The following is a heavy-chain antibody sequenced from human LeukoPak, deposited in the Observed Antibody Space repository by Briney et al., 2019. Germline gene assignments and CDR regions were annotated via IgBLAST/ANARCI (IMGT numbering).Heavy chain of an antibody. CDR2: IYIGGST. V-gene: IGHV3-66*01. CDR3: AREISRFGI. CDR1: RFTVSSNY. J-gene: IGHJ4*02. Sequence: GGSLRLSCAASRFTVSSNYMSWVRQAPGKGLEWVSSIYIGGSTYYADSVKGRFTISRDNPNNTLYLQMYSLRAEDTAVYYCAREISRFGIWGQGTLVTVSS. D-gene: IGHD3-16*01.